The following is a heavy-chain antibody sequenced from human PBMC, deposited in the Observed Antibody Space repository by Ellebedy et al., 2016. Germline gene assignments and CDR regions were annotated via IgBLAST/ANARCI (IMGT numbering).Heavy chain of an antibody. CDR3: RQGHYADY. V-gene: IGHV3-23*01. CDR2: ISANGNKR. CDR1: GFPFSTFF. Sequence: GGSLRLXXAASGFPFSTFFMSWVRQAPGKGLEWVATISANGNKRDLADSVQGRFTISRDNFRNTLHLQMNNLRGEDTAVYYCRQGHYADYWGQGTLVTVSS. J-gene: IGHJ4*02. D-gene: IGHD2-2*01.